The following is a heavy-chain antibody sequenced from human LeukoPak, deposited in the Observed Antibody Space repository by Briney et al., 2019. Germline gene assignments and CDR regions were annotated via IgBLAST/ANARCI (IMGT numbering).Heavy chain of an antibody. CDR2: INSDGSSI. CDR1: GFTFSSYW. CDR3: VREGRVSGYDFDC. D-gene: IGHD5-12*01. Sequence: PGGSLRLSCAASGFTFSSYWMHWVRQVPGKGLMWVSRINSDGSSITYANSVKGRFTISRDNAKNTLYLQMNSLRVEDMAVYYCVREGRVSGYDFDCWGQGTLVTVSS. J-gene: IGHJ4*02. V-gene: IGHV3-74*03.